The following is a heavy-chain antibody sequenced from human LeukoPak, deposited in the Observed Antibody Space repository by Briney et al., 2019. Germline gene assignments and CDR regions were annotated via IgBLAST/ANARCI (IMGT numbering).Heavy chain of an antibody. CDR1: GGSFSGYY. CDR3: ARVESGFDP. V-gene: IGHV4-34*01. J-gene: IGHJ5*02. Sequence: QPWETLSLTCAVYGGSFSGYYWSWIRQPPGKGLEWIGEINYRGSTNYNPSLKSRVTISVDTSKNQFSLKLSSVTAADTAVYYCARVESGFDPWGQGTLVSVSS. CDR2: INYRGST.